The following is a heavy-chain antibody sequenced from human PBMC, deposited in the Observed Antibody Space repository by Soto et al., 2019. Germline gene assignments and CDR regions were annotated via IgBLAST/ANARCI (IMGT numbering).Heavy chain of an antibody. Sequence: ASVKVSCKASGYTFTSYAMHWVRQAPGQRLEWMGWINAGNGNTKYSQKFQGRVTITRDTSASTAYMELSSLRSEDTAVYYCARWGSSGYYYTDYYYYGMDVWGQGTTVTAP. CDR3: ARWGSSGYYYTDYYYYGMDV. CDR2: INAGNGNT. J-gene: IGHJ6*02. D-gene: IGHD3-22*01. CDR1: GYTFTSYA. V-gene: IGHV1-3*01.